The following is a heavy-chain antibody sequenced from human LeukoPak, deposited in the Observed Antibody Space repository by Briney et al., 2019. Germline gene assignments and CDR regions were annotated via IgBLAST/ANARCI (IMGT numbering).Heavy chain of an antibody. J-gene: IGHJ4*02. CDR2: IYYSGST. D-gene: IGHD1-1*01. V-gene: IGHV4-59*01. CDR3: ARSKLEPTTVDY. CDR1: GGSISSYY. Sequence: SETLSLTCTVSGGSISSYYWSWIRQPPGKGLEWIGYIYYSGSTNYNPSLKSRVTISVDTSKNQFSLKLSSVTAADTAVHYCARSKLEPTTVDYWGQGTLVTVSS.